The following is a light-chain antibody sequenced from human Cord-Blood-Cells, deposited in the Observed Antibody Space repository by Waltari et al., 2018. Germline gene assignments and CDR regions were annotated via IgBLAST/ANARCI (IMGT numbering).Light chain of an antibody. V-gene: IGLV2-14*01. CDR3: SSYTSSSTLVV. CDR1: SSDVGGYNY. CDR2: DVS. Sequence: QSALTQPASVSGSPGQSITISCTGTSSDVGGYNYVSWYQQHPGKAPKLMIYDVSNRPSGVSNRCSGSKSGNTASRTISGLQVEDEADYYCSSYTSSSTLVVFGGGTKLTVL. J-gene: IGLJ2*01.